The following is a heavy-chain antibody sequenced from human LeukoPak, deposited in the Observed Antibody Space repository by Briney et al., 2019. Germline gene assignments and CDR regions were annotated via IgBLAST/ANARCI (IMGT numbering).Heavy chain of an antibody. Sequence: GGSLRLSCAASGFSFSGHAMSWVRQAPGKGLEWVSAISGGGTETYDADFVKGRFTISRDNSKNTLYLQMNSLRAEDTALYYCARLRNLVTTNLGIDYWGQGTLLTVSS. CDR3: ARLRNLVTTNLGIDY. CDR1: GFSFSGHA. CDR2: ISGGGTET. J-gene: IGHJ4*02. V-gene: IGHV3-23*01. D-gene: IGHD4-17*01.